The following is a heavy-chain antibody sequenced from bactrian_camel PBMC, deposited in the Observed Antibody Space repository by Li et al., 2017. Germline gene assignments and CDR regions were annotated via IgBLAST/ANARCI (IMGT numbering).Heavy chain of an antibody. CDR1: GNTYSLNC. CDR2: FIYSFGRST. D-gene: IGHD5*01. Sequence: VQLVESGGGTAQAGRSLRLSCAASGNTYSLNCLGWFRQTPGKGREQVAVFIYSFGRSTRYADPVKGRFTISKDNSKNMVYLQMSSLKPEDTAMYFCAALIIGEPTLDTGVRGPRSPSP. CDR3: AALIIGEPTLDT. J-gene: IGHJ6*01. V-gene: IGHV3S40*01.